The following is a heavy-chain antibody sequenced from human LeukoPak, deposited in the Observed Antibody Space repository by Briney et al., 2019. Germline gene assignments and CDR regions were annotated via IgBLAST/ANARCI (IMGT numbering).Heavy chain of an antibody. Sequence: GASVKVSCKASGYTFTSYYMHWVRQAPGQGLEWMGGIIPIFGTANYAQKFQGRVTITADKSTSTAYMELSSLRSEDTAVYYCARSRYFDWFLPHTKRPNWYYYYMDVWGKGTTVTVSS. CDR3: ARSRYFDWFLPHTKRPNWYYYYMDV. CDR1: GYTFTSYY. V-gene: IGHV1-69*06. J-gene: IGHJ6*03. CDR2: IIPIFGTA. D-gene: IGHD3-9*01.